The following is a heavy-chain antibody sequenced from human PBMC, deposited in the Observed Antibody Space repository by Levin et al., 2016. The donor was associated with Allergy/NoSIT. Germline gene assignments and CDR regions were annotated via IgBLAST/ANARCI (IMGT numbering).Heavy chain of an antibody. CDR2: IYTSGST. J-gene: IGHJ6*02. CDR3: ARSGGIVNEGVGYYYYGMDV. CDR1: GGSISSYY. Sequence: GSLRLSCTVSGGSISSYYWSWIRQPAGKGLEWIGRIYTSGSTNYNPSLKSRVTMSVDTSKNQFSLKLSSVTAADTAVYYCARSGGIVNEGVGYYYYGMDVWGQGTTVTVSS. D-gene: IGHD3-16*01. V-gene: IGHV4-4*07.